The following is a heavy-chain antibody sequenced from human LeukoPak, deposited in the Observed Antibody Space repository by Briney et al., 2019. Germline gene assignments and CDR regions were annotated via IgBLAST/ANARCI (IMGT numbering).Heavy chain of an antibody. CDR3: ARNPDAFDI. V-gene: IGHV4-34*01. J-gene: IGHJ3*02. CDR2: INHSGST. Sequence: SETLSLTCAVYGGSFSGYYWSWIRQPPGKGLEGIGEINHSGSTNYNPSLKSRVTISVDTSKNQFSLKLSSVTAADTAVYYCARNPDAFDIWGQGTMVTVSS. CDR1: GGSFSGYY.